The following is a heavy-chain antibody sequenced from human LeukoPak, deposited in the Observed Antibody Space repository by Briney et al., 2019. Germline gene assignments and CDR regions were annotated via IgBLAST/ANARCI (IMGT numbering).Heavy chain of an antibody. D-gene: IGHD1-26*01. CDR2: IYYSGST. V-gene: IGHV4-59*01. CDR1: GGSISSYY. J-gene: IGHJ4*02. CDR3: ARGGNTHGLPILLDD. Sequence: PSETLSLTCTVSGGSISSYYWSWIRQPPGKGLEWIGYIYYSGSTNYNPSLKSRVTLSMDTSTSQFSLKLTSVTAADTAVYYCARGGNTHGLPILLDDWGQGTLVTVSS.